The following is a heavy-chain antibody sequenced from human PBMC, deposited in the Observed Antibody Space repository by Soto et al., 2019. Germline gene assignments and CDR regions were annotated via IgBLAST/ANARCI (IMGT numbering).Heavy chain of an antibody. D-gene: IGHD6-19*01. V-gene: IGHV1-2*02. Sequence: ASVKVSCKASGYTFTGYYMHWVRQAPGQGLEWMGWINPNSGGTNYAQKFQGRVTMTRDTSISTAYMELSRLRSDDTAVYYCARVGYSSGWYVAHYYYYYGMDVWGQGTTVTVSS. J-gene: IGHJ6*02. CDR2: INPNSGGT. CDR1: GYTFTGYY. CDR3: ARVGYSSGWYVAHYYYYYGMDV.